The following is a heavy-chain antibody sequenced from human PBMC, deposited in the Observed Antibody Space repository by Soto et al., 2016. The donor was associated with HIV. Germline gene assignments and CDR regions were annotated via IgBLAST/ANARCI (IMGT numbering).Heavy chain of an antibody. CDR2: INGDGSSA. Sequence: EVQLVESGGDLVQPGGSLRLSCVASGFTFGTYWMHWVRQAPGKGLVWVSRINGDGSSALSADSVKGRFTISRDNAKNTLYLHMNSLRVEDTAAYFCARGWWELRGFTTTQVDVVGPKGTTGHRLL. J-gene: IGHJ6*02. CDR1: GFTFGTYW. V-gene: IGHV3-74*03. D-gene: IGHD2-15*01. CDR3: ARGWWELRGFTTTQVDV.